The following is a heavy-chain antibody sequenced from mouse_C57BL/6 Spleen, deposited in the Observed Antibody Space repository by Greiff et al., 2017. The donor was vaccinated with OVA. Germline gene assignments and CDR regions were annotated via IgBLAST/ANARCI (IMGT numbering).Heavy chain of an antibody. Sequence: EVMLVESGGGLVKPGGSLKLSCAASGFTFSDYGMHWVRQAPEKGLEWVAYISSGSSTIYYADTVKGRFTISRDNAKNTLFLQMTSLRSEDTAMYYCAKRYYGSLDYWGQGTTLTVSS. CDR3: AKRYYGSLDY. J-gene: IGHJ2*01. V-gene: IGHV5-17*01. D-gene: IGHD1-1*01. CDR1: GFTFSDYG. CDR2: ISSGSSTI.